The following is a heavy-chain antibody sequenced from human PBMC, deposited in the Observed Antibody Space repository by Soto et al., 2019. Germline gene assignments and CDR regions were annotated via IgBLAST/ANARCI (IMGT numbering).Heavy chain of an antibody. V-gene: IGHV3-30-3*01. D-gene: IGHD1-26*01. CDR3: ARDGYSGRSDGFDI. CDR2: ISYDGNNE. CDR1: GFTFSANT. Sequence: QVQLVESGGGVVQPGRSLRLSCAASGFTFSANTMHWVRQPPGKGLEWVAVISYDGNNERYTDPVKRRFTVSRDNSKSTLYLQMNSLKTEDTAVYYCARDGYSGRSDGFDIWGQGTMVTVSS. J-gene: IGHJ3*02.